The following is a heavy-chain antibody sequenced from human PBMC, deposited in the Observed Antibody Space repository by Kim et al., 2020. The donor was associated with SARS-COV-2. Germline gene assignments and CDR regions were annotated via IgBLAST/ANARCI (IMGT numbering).Heavy chain of an antibody. CDR2: INHSGST. CDR1: GGSFSGYY. CDR3: ARGGIGYSSGWRFAY. J-gene: IGHJ4*02. Sequence: SETLSLTCAVYGGSFSGYYWSWIRQPPGKGLEWIGEINHSGSTNYNPSLKSRVTISVDTSKNQFSLKLSSVTAADTAVYYCARGGIGYSSGWRFAYWGQGTLVTVSS. D-gene: IGHD6-19*01. V-gene: IGHV4-34*01.